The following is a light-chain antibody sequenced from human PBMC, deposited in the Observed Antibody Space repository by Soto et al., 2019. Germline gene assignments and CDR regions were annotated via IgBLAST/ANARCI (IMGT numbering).Light chain of an antibody. CDR1: QDINVY. Sequence: IHMTHSPSCLSASIGDTVTITFRASQDINVYLNWYQQKPGEVPKLLIYSASTLHSGVPSRFTGSGSETDFTLTIRSLQPEDFATYYCQHGYVAPYSFGQGTKVDIK. V-gene: IGKV1-39*01. CDR2: SAS. CDR3: QHGYVAPYS. J-gene: IGKJ2*03.